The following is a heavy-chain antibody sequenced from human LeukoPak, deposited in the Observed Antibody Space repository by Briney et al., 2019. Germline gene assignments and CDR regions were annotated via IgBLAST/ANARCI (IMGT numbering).Heavy chain of an antibody. V-gene: IGHV4-31*03. CDR1: GGSISSGGYY. J-gene: IGHJ4*02. CDR3: ARYNGDHVFDY. CDR2: IYYSGST. D-gene: IGHD4-17*01. Sequence: SETLSLTCTVSGGSISSGGYYWSWIRQHPGEGLEWIGYIYYSGSTYYNPSLKSRVTISVDTSKNQFSLKLSSVTAADTAVYFCARYNGDHVFDYWGQGTLVTVSS.